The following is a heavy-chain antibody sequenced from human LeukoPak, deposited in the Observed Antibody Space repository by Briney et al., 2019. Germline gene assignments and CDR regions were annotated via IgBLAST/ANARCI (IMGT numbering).Heavy chain of an antibody. D-gene: IGHD3-10*01. CDR1: GFTFSYYG. V-gene: IGHV3-30*02. CDR2: IRSDGSDK. CDR3: RCGSGTYSDVFDI. Sequence: GGSLRLSCVASGFTFSYYGIHWVRQAPGNGLEWVTFIRSDGSDKYYADSVKGRFTISRDNSKNTLYLQMNSLRAEDTAVYYCRCGSGTYSDVFDIWGQGTMVTVSS. J-gene: IGHJ3*02.